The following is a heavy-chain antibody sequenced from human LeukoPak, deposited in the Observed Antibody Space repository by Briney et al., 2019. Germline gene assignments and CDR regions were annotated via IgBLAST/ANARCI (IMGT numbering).Heavy chain of an antibody. CDR3: ARGSSYQLLSSYAFDI. CDR1: GYTFTSYG. Sequence: GASVKVSCKASGYTFTSYGISWVRQAPGQGLEWMGGIIPILGTANYAQKFQGRVTITTDESTSTAYMELSSLRSEDTAVYYCARGSSYQLLSSYAFDIWGQGTMVTVSS. CDR2: IIPILGTA. J-gene: IGHJ3*02. D-gene: IGHD2-2*01. V-gene: IGHV1-69*05.